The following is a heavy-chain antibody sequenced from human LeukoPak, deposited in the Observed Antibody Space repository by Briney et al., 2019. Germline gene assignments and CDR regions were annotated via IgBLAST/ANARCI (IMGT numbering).Heavy chain of an antibody. D-gene: IGHD2-2*01. V-gene: IGHV3-23*01. Sequence: PGGSLRLSCAASGFTFSSYAMSWVRQAPGKGLEWVSAISGSGGSTYYADSVKGRFTISRDNSKNTLYLQMNSLRAEDTAIYYCAKDPYCSSVNCYGGGDYWGQGTLVTVSS. CDR2: ISGSGGST. CDR3: AKDPYCSSVNCYGGGDY. J-gene: IGHJ4*02. CDR1: GFTFSSYA.